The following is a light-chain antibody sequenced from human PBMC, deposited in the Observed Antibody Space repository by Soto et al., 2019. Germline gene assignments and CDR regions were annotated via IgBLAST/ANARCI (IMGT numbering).Light chain of an antibody. CDR3: QQNNNWPLT. CDR1: QSVSSN. J-gene: IGKJ1*01. Sequence: EIVMTQSPATLSVSPGERVTLSCRASQSVSSNLAWYQQKPGQAPRLLIHGASTRATGIPARFSGSGSGTEFTLTISGLQSEDFAVYYCQQNNNWPLTFGQGTKVEIK. V-gene: IGKV3-15*01. CDR2: GAS.